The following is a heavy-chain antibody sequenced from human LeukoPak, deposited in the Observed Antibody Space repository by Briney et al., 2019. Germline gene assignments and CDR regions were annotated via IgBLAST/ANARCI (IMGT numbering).Heavy chain of an antibody. V-gene: IGHV4-39*07. D-gene: IGHD3-16*01. CDR1: GDSISTSNSY. CDR2: IYHSGST. J-gene: IGHJ4*02. Sequence: SETLSLTCTVSGDSISTSNSYWGWIRQPPGKGLEWIGSIYHSGSTHYKSSLKSRVTISVDTSKNQLSLKLTSVTAADTAVYYCARGVGLTQGGAFDFWGQGTLVTVSS. CDR3: ARGVGLTQGGAFDF.